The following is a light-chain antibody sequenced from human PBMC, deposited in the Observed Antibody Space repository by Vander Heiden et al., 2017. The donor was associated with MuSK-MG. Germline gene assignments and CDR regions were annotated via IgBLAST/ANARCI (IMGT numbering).Light chain of an antibody. Sequence: ENVLTQSPTTLSLSPGERATLSCRASQNVNTYLAWYQQKPGQVPRLLIYDGSNRATGIPARFSCSGFGTDFTLTISILEPEDSAGYHRQQGGTFGQGTKVEI. V-gene: IGKV3-11*01. CDR2: DGS. J-gene: IGKJ1*01. CDR3: QQGGT. CDR1: QNVNTY.